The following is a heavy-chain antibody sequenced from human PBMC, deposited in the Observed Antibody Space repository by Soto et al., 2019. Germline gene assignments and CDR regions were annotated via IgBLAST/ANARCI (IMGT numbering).Heavy chain of an antibody. CDR2: INPSGGST. J-gene: IGHJ6*02. CDR3: ARDSTIFGVVTPPGGMDV. V-gene: IGHV1-46*01. D-gene: IGHD3-3*01. Sequence: GASVKVSCKASGYTFTSDYMHWVRQAPGQGREWMGIINPSGGSTSYAQKFQGRVTMTRDTSTSTVYMELSSLRSEDTAVYYCARDSTIFGVVTPPGGMDVWGQGTTVTVSS. CDR1: GYTFTSDY.